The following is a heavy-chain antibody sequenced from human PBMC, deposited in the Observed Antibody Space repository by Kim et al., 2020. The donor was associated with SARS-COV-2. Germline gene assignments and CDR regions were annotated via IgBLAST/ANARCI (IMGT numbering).Heavy chain of an antibody. Sequence: ASVKVSCKASGYTFTSYDINWVRQATGQGLEGMGWMNPNSGNTGYAQKCQGRVTMTRNTSISTAYMELSSLRSEDTAVYYCARTRLDILTGSYRGWFDPWGQGTLVTVSS. V-gene: IGHV1-8*01. CDR2: MNPNSGNT. D-gene: IGHD3-9*01. J-gene: IGHJ5*02. CDR1: GYTFTSYD. CDR3: ARTRLDILTGSYRGWFDP.